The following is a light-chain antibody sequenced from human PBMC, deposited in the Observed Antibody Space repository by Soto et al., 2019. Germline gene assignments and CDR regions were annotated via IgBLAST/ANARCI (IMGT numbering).Light chain of an antibody. CDR2: AAS. J-gene: IGKJ1*01. CDR1: QGISSY. Sequence: DIQMTQSPSSLSASVGDRVTITCRASQGISSYLVWYQQKPGKVPRLLIYAASTLQSGVPSRFSGSGSGTDFTLTISSLQPEDVATYYCQKYNSAPRTFGQGTKVEIK. CDR3: QKYNSAPRT. V-gene: IGKV1-27*01.